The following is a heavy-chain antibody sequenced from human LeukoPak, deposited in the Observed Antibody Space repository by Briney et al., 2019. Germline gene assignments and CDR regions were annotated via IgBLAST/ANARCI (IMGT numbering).Heavy chain of an antibody. J-gene: IGHJ4*02. Sequence: SETLSLTCTVSGGSISSYQWSWVRQPPEKGLEWIGYIYYRGSTNYNPSLKSRVTISEDTSKNQFSLKLSSVTAADTAVYYCARSVDTAMVTPGYYFDYWGQGTLVTVSS. V-gene: IGHV4-59*01. D-gene: IGHD5-18*01. CDR2: IYYRGST. CDR1: GGSISSYQ. CDR3: ARSVDTAMVTPGYYFDY.